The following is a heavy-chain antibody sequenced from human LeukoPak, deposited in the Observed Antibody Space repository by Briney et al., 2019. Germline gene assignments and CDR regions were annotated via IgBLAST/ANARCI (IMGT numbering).Heavy chain of an antibody. CDR1: GGTISSYY. V-gene: IGHV4-59*01. Sequence: SETLSLTCTVSGGTISSYYWSWIRQPPGRGLEWIGYIYYSGSTNYNPSLKSRVTISVDTSKNQFSLKLSSVTAADTAVYYYARDSRFLEWFNAFDIWGQGTMVTVSS. D-gene: IGHD3-3*01. J-gene: IGHJ3*02. CDR3: ARDSRFLEWFNAFDI. CDR2: IYYSGST.